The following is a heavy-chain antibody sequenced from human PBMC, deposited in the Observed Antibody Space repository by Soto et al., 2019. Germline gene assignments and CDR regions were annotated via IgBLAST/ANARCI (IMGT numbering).Heavy chain of an antibody. CDR3: AHHPGYYGSGSYYSWFDP. D-gene: IGHD3-10*01. V-gene: IGHV2-5*01. CDR1: GFSLSTSGVG. J-gene: IGHJ5*02. Sequence: QITLKESGPTLVKPTQTLTLTCTFSGFSLSTSGVGVGWIRQPPGKALDWLALIYWNDDKRYSPSLKSRLTITKDTSKHQVVLTMTHMDPVDTATYYCAHHPGYYGSGSYYSWFDPWGQGTLVTVSS. CDR2: IYWNDDK.